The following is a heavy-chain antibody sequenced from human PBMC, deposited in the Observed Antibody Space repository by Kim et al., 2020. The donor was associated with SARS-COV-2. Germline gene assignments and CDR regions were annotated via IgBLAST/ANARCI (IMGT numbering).Heavy chain of an antibody. J-gene: IGHJ4*02. D-gene: IGHD6-13*01. CDR2: SSGSGGST. Sequence: GGSLRLSCAASGFTFSTYAMSWVRQAPGQGLEWVSGSSGSGGSTYYADSVKGRFTISRDNSKTTLYLQMNSLRAEDTAVYYCASQKGGVAATGSLYYWGQGTLVTVSS. V-gene: IGHV3-23*01. CDR3: ASQKGGVAATGSLYY. CDR1: GFTFSTYA.